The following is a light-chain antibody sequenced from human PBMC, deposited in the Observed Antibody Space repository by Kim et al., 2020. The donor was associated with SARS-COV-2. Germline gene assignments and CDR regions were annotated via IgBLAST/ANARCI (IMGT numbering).Light chain of an antibody. CDR3: QQNNNFPLA. CDR1: QSISNW. Sequence: DLQMTQSPSFVSASVGDRVTITCRASQSISNWLAWYQQRPGGAPKLLIYASSILHRGVPSRFSGTESGTEFTLTISSLQPEDVTTYYYQQNNNFPLAFGGGTKVDIK. CDR2: ASS. V-gene: IGKV1-12*01. J-gene: IGKJ4*01.